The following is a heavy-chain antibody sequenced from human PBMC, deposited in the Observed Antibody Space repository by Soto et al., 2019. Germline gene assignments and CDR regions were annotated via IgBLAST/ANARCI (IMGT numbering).Heavy chain of an antibody. CDR1: GFTFSSYG. Sequence: QVQLVESGGGVVQPGRSLRLSCAASGFTFSSYGMHWVRQAPGKGLEWVAVISYDGSNKYYADSVKGRFTISRDNSKNTLYLQMNSLRAEDTAVYYCAKDLAQWPNYYMDVWGKGTTVTVSS. CDR2: ISYDGSNK. D-gene: IGHD6-19*01. J-gene: IGHJ6*03. CDR3: AKDLAQWPNYYMDV. V-gene: IGHV3-30*18.